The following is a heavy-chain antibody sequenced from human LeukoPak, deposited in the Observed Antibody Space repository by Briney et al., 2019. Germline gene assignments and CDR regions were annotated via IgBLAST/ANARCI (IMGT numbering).Heavy chain of an antibody. J-gene: IGHJ4*02. Sequence: TGGSLRLSCAASGFTFSNAWMNWVRQSPRKGLEWVGRIKSKTNGGTTDSAAPVRGRFTISRDDSKNTVYLQMNSLTTEDTGVYYCSTFYYHDGTDYSHLNYWGQGTLVTVSS. CDR2: IKSKTNGGTT. CDR1: GFTFSNAW. V-gene: IGHV3-15*01. D-gene: IGHD3-22*01. CDR3: STFYYHDGTDYSHLNY.